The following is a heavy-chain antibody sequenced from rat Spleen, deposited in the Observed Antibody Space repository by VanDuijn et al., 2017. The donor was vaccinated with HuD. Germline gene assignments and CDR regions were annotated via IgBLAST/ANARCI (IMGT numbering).Heavy chain of an antibody. Sequence: QVQLKESGPGLVQPSQTLSLTCTVSGFSLTNNGVSWVRQPPGKDLEWMGVIWGNGNTNYTSVFKSRLSISRDTSKSQVFLKMNNLQTEDTAMYFCATQHYYDGYYRDSWGQGVMVTVSS. CDR3: ATQHYYDGYYRDS. CDR1: GFSLTNNG. V-gene: IGHV2S61*01. J-gene: IGHJ2*01. CDR2: IWGNGNT. D-gene: IGHD1-12*03.